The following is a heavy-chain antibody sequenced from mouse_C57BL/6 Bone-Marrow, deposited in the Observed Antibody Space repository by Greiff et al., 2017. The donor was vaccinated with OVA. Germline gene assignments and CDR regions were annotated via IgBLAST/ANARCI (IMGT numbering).Heavy chain of an antibody. Sequence: EVQVVESGGGLVKPGGSLKLSCAASGFTFSSYAMSWVRQTPEKRLEWVATISDGGSYTYYPDNVKGRFTISRDNAKNTLYLQMSHLKSEDTAMYYCARDRTAQATSLADWGQGTLVTVAA. CDR3: ARDRTAQATSLAD. CDR1: GFTFSSYA. D-gene: IGHD3-2*02. V-gene: IGHV5-4*01. CDR2: ISDGGSYT. J-gene: IGHJ3*01.